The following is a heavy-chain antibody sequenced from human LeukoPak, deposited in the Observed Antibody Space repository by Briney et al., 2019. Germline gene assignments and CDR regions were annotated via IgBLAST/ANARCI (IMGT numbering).Heavy chain of an antibody. J-gene: IGHJ4*02. CDR1: GGSISSGGYS. CDR3: ARGMTYYYDSSGYSFDY. CDR2: IYHSGST. D-gene: IGHD3-22*01. Sequence: SSETLSLTCAVSGGSISSGGYSWSRIRQPPGKGLEWIGYIYHSGSTYYNPSLKSRVTISVDRSKNQFSLKLSSVTAADTAVYYCARGMTYYYDSSGYSFDYWGQGTLVTVSS. V-gene: IGHV4-30-2*01.